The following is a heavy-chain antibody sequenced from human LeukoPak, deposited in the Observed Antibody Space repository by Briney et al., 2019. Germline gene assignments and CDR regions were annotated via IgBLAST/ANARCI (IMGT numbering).Heavy chain of an antibody. CDR1: GFTFSTYW. D-gene: IGHD6-6*01. V-gene: IGHV3-7*03. Sequence: GGSLRLSCSASGFTFSTYWMSWVRQAPGKGLEWVANMKRDGSEIYYVDSVRGRFTISRDNARNSLYLQMNSLRAEDTAVYYCAKDAGPQQLVFFDSWGQGTLVTVSS. CDR2: MKRDGSEI. J-gene: IGHJ4*02. CDR3: AKDAGPQQLVFFDS.